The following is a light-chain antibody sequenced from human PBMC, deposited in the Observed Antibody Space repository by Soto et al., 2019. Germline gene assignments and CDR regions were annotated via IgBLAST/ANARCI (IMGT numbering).Light chain of an antibody. V-gene: IGKV3-15*01. CDR2: GAS. Sequence: SQSLATLSVSKGDRATLSCRASQSVSRNLAWYQQKPGQAPRLLIYGASTRATGVPARFSGSGSGTDFTLTISRLEPEDFAVYYCQQQGRSWITFGQRRLLEV. CDR1: QSVSRN. CDR3: QQQGRSWIT. J-gene: IGKJ5*01.